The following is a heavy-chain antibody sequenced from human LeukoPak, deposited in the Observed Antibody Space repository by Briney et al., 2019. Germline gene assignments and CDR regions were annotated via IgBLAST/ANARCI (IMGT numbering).Heavy chain of an antibody. CDR1: GYTFTSYG. J-gene: IGHJ4*02. Sequence: ASVRVSCKASGYTFTSYGISWVRQAPGQGLEWMGWISAYNGNTNYAQKLQGRVTMTTDTSTSTAYMELRSLRSDDTAVYYCARGGSRVVTYGNFDYWGQGTLVTVSS. V-gene: IGHV1-18*01. CDR2: ISAYNGNT. CDR3: ARGGSRVVTYGNFDY. D-gene: IGHD2-21*02.